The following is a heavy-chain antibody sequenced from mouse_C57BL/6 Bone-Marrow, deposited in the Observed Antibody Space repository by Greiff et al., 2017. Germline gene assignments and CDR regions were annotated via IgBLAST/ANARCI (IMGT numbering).Heavy chain of an antibody. D-gene: IGHD2-2*01. CDR3: TSVSSYYYGYGWFAY. CDR2: IDPENGDT. CDR1: GFNIKDDY. J-gene: IGHJ3*01. V-gene: IGHV14-4*01. Sequence: EVKVVESGAELVRPGASVKLSCTASGFNIKDDYMHWVKQRPEQGLEWIGWIDPENGDTESASKFQGKATITADTSSNTAYLQLSSLTSEDTAVYYCTSVSSYYYGYGWFAYWCQGTLVTVSA.